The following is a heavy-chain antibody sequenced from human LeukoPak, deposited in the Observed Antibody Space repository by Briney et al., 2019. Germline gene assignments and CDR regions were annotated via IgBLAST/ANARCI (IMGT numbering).Heavy chain of an antibody. V-gene: IGHV3-48*03. CDR1: GFTFSSYE. Sequence: GGSLRLSCAASGFTFSSYEMNWVRQAPGKGLEWVSYISGSGTTVNYTDSVKGRFTISRDNAKNSSYLQMNSLRAEDTAVYYCARSEFDPWGQGTLVTVSS. CDR2: ISGSGTTV. J-gene: IGHJ5*02. CDR3: ARSEFDP.